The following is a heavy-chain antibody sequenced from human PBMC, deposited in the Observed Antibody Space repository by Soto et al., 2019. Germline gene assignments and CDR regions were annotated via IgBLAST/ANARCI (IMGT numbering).Heavy chain of an antibody. V-gene: IGHV4-30-4*01. CDR3: AREFRPFYDNSGYSDY. D-gene: IGHD3-22*01. J-gene: IGHJ4*02. Sequence: SETLSLTCTVSGCSISSGDYFWSWIRQPPGKGLEWIGYIYYSGSTYYNPSLKSRVTISLDTSKNQFSLKLSSVTAADTAVYYCAREFRPFYDNSGYSDYWGQGTLVTVS. CDR2: IYYSGST. CDR1: GCSISSGDYF.